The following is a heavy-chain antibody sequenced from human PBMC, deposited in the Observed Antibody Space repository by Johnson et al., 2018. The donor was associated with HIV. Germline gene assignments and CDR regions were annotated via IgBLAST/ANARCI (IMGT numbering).Heavy chain of an antibody. Sequence: VQLVESGGGLVQPGGSLRLSCAGSGFTVSTFYMTWVRQGPGKGLEWVSVIDSGGGTKYADSVTGRFTISRDNSKNTLYLQMNSLRAEDTAGYYCAKDQWCSSWTNDAFDFWGQGTMVTFSS. CDR2: IDSGGGT. D-gene: IGHD6-13*01. CDR3: AKDQWCSSWTNDAFDF. V-gene: IGHV3-66*01. CDR1: GFTVSTFY. J-gene: IGHJ3*01.